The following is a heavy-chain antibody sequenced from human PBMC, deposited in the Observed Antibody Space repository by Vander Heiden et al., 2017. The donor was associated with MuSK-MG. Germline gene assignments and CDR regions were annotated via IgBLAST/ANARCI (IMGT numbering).Heavy chain of an antibody. D-gene: IGHD2-15*01. CDR1: GYTFTSYD. V-gene: IGHV1-8*01. CDR2: MNPNSGNT. J-gene: IGHJ4*02. CDR3: ARGNRCSGGSCYSVLGGDY. Sequence: QVQLVQSGAEVKKPGASVKVSCKASGYTFTSYDINWVRQATGQGLELMGWMNPNSGNTGYAQNFQGRVTMTRNTSISTAYMELSSLRSEDTAVYYCARGNRCSGGSCYSVLGGDYWGQGTLVTVSS.